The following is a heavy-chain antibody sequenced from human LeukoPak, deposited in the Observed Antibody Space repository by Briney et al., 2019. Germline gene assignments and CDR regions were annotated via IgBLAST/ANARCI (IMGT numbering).Heavy chain of an antibody. CDR3: ARDTLVYADSPDAFDI. Sequence: GGSLRLSCAASAFTFSSYGMHWVRQAPGKGLEWVAYIQYDRTNEQYAHSVKGRFRISRDNSNNILYLQMNSQRDEDTAAYYCARDTLVYADSPDAFDIWGQGTMVTVSS. D-gene: IGHD4-17*01. J-gene: IGHJ3*02. CDR1: AFTFSSYG. CDR2: IQYDRTNE. V-gene: IGHV3-30*02.